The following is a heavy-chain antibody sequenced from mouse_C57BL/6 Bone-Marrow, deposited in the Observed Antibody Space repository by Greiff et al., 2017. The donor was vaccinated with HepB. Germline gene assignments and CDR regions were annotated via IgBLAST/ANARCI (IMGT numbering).Heavy chain of an antibody. V-gene: IGHV1-64*01. Sequence: QVQLQQSGAELVKPGASVKLSCKASGYTFTSYWMHWVKQRPGQGLEWIGMIHPNSGSTNYNEKFKSKATLTVDKSSSTAYMQLSSLTSEDSAVYYCARYYSNYPYAMDYWGQGTSVTVSS. D-gene: IGHD2-5*01. CDR3: ARYYSNYPYAMDY. CDR2: IHPNSGST. J-gene: IGHJ4*01. CDR1: GYTFTSYW.